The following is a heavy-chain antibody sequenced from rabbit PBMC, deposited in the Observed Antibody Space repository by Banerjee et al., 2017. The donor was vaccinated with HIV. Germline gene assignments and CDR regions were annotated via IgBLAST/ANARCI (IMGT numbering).Heavy chain of an antibody. D-gene: IGHD7-1*01. V-gene: IGHV1S45*01. CDR3: ARWGAYAGYPGYGDL. CDR1: GFSFSSSYY. J-gene: IGHJ4*01. CDR2: IYTGFSGSA. Sequence: QEQLEESGGDLVKPGASLTLTCTASGFSFSSSYYMCWVRQAPGKGLEWIACIYTGFSGSAYYATWAKGRFTSSKTSSTTVTLQTTSLTAADTATYFCARWGAYAGYPGYGDLWGQGTLVTVS.